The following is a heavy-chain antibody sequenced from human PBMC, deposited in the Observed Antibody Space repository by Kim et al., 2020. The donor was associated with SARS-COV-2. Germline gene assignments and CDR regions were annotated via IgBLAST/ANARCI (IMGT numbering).Heavy chain of an antibody. V-gene: IGHV5-51*01. J-gene: IGHJ5*02. D-gene: IGHD3-22*01. Sequence: GESLKISCKTSGYSFTNYWIGWVRQTPGKGLEWMGIIYPGGSDIRYSPSFQGQVTFSADESSSTVYLQRSSLKASDTGMYYCARRAEKYSSAWTLFDPWGQGTLVTVSS. CDR2: IYPGGSDI. CDR3: ARRAEKYSSAWTLFDP. CDR1: GYSFTNYW.